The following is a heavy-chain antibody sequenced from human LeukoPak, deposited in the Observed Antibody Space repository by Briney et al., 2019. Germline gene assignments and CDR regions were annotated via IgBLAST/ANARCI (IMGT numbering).Heavy chain of an antibody. CDR1: VFTFSSYA. CDR2: ISSNGGRT. Sequence: GGSLRLSCSASVFTFSSYAMHWVRQAPGKGLEYVSAISSNGGRTCYADSVKGRFTISRDNSKNAQCLQMSSLRAEDTAVYYCVKDQCSSTSCYGRRFDSWGQGTLVTVSS. V-gene: IGHV3-64D*06. D-gene: IGHD2-2*01. J-gene: IGHJ4*02. CDR3: VKDQCSSTSCYGRRFDS.